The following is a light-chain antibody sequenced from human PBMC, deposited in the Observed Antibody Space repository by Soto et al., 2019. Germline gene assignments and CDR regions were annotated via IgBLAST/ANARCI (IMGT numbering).Light chain of an antibody. CDR2: DVS. V-gene: IGLV2-14*01. Sequence: QSALTQPASVSGSPGQSITISCTGHSSDVGGYNYVSWYQQHPGKAPELMIYDVSNRSSGVSNRFSGSKSGNTASLTISGLQAEDEADYYCSSYTSSSTLEVVFGGGTKLTVL. J-gene: IGLJ2*01. CDR1: SSDVGGYNY. CDR3: SSYTSSSTLEVV.